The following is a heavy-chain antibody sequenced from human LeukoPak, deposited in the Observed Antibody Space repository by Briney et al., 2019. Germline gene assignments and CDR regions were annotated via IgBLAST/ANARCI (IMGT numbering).Heavy chain of an antibody. CDR2: IYHSGST. J-gene: IGHJ6*02. D-gene: IGHD4-17*01. V-gene: IGHV4-30-2*01. CDR1: GGSISSGGYY. Sequence: PSETLSLTCTVSGGSISSGGYYWSWIRQPPGKGLEWIGYIYHSGSTYYNPSLKSRVTISVDRPKNQFSLKLSSVTAADTAVYYCARDSTRPYGDYPYYYYYGMDVWGQGTTVTVSS. CDR3: ARDSTRPYGDYPYYYYYGMDV.